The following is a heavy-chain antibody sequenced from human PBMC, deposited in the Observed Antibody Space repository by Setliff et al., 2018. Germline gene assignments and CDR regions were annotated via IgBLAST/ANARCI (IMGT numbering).Heavy chain of an antibody. J-gene: IGHJ5*02. CDR1: GSSIISDYY. CDR2: IFQSGNT. CDR3: ARHVLGYSSSYNWFDP. V-gene: IGHV4-38-2*01. D-gene: IGHD6-6*01. Sequence: SETLSLTCAVSGSSIISDYYWVWIRQPPGRGLEWIGSIFQSGNTYYNPSLKSRVTISVDTSKNQFSLKLSSVTAADTAVYYCARHVLGYSSSYNWFDPWGQGTLVTSPQ.